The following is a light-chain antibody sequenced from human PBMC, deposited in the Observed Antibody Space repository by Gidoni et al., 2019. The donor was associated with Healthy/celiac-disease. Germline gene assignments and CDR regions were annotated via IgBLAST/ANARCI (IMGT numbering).Light chain of an antibody. CDR2: WAS. Sequence: DIVMTQSPDSLAVSLGERATINCKSSQSVLYSSNNKNYLAWYHQKPGQPPKLLIYWASTRESGVPDRFSGSGSGTDFTLTISSLQAEDVAVYYCQQYYSTPRSFXXXTKLEIK. V-gene: IGKV4-1*01. CDR3: QQYYSTPRS. CDR1: QSVLYSSNNKNY. J-gene: IGKJ2*03.